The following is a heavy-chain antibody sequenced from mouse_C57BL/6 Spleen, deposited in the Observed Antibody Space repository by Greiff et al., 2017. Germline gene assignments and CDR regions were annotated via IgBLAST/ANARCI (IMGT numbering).Heavy chain of an antibody. CDR3: TRGTTVVATAAMDY. CDR2: INPSDSGT. CDR1: GYTFTSYW. D-gene: IGHD1-1*01. V-gene: IGHV1-61*01. Sequence: QVQLQQPGAELVKPGSSVKLSCKASGYTFTSYWMDWVKQRPGQGLERIGNINPSDSGTHYNQKFKGKATLTVDKSSSTANMQLSSLTSEDAAVYYCTRGTTVVATAAMDYWGQGTSVTVSS. J-gene: IGHJ4*01.